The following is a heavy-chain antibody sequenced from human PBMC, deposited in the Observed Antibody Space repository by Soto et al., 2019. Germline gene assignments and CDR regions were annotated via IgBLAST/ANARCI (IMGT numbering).Heavy chain of an antibody. CDR1: GDSISNGYYT. Sequence: QVQLQESGPGLVEPSQTLSLTCTVSGDSISNGYYTWSWIRQPPGKDLERIGHIYNSVNTYSNPSLKSRVTIPADTSKNQFSLKLSSVTAADTAVYYCARGPSGDKVDYWGQGTLVTVSS. CDR3: ARGPSGDKVDY. V-gene: IGHV4-30-4*01. D-gene: IGHD3-10*01. CDR2: IYNSVNT. J-gene: IGHJ4*02.